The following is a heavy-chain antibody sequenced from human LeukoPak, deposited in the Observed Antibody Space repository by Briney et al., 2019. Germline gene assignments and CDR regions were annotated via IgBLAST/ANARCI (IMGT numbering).Heavy chain of an antibody. J-gene: IGHJ4*02. D-gene: IGHD6-13*01. V-gene: IGHV4-39*01. CDR2: IYYSGST. Sequence: PSETLSLTCTVSGASFSSSTYYWGWICQPPGKGLEWIGSIYYSGSTYYNPSLKSRVTMSVDTSKNPFSLKLSSVTAADTAVYYCARNVGGRSATGTRPFDYWGQGTLVTVSS. CDR1: GASFSSSTYY. CDR3: ARNVGGRSATGTRPFDY.